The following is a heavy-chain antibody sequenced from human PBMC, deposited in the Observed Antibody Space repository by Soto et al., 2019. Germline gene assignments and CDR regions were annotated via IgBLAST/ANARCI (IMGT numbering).Heavy chain of an antibody. CDR3: ARDLRSTEAYFDF. CDR2: VRGDNGDT. CDR1: GYTFSSYG. D-gene: IGHD4-17*01. Sequence: QVQLVQSGTEVKKTGASVRVSCRASGYTFSSYGISWVRQAPGQGLEWVGWVRGDNGDTNSAPKFLGRVTLTSDTSTSTAYMDLDSLRSDDTDVYYCARDLRSTEAYFDFWGQGTLVSVSS. V-gene: IGHV1-18*01. J-gene: IGHJ4*02.